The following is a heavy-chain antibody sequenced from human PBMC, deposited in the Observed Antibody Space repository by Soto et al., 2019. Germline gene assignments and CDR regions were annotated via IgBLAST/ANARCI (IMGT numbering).Heavy chain of an antibody. Sequence: PGAPLKISSRGSGYNFTSYWSGWVRQIPGKGLEWMGIIYPGDSDTRYSPSFQGQVTISADKSISTAYLQWSSLKASDTAMYYCARRINYDYVWGSYRYLDYWGQGTLVTVSS. J-gene: IGHJ4*02. V-gene: IGHV5-51*01. CDR1: GYNFTSYW. CDR3: ARRINYDYVWGSYRYLDY. D-gene: IGHD3-16*02. CDR2: IYPGDSDT.